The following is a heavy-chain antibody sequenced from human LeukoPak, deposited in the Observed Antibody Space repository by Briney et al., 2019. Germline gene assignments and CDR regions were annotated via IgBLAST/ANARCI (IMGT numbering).Heavy chain of an antibody. J-gene: IGHJ5*02. D-gene: IGHD3-10*01. CDR3: AKDLMRDRWFGES. Sequence: GRSLRLSCAASGFTFSSYGMHWVRQAPGKGLEWVAVISYDGSNKYYADSVKGRFTISRDNSKNTLYLQMNSLRAEDTAVYFCAKDLMRDRWFGESWGQGTLVTVSS. CDR1: GFTFSSYG. V-gene: IGHV3-30*18. CDR2: ISYDGSNK.